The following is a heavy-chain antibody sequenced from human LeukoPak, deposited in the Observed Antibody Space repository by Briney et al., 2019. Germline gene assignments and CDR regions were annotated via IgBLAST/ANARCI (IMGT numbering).Heavy chain of an antibody. D-gene: IGHD3-22*01. CDR3: ARGRSSGYYTEFDY. J-gene: IGHJ4*02. Sequence: SETLSLTCTVSGGSISSSSYYWGWIRQPPGKGLEWIGSIYYSGSTYYNPSLKSRVTIPVDMSKNQFSLKLSSVTAADTAVYYCARGRSSGYYTEFDYWGQGTLVTVSS. V-gene: IGHV4-39*07. CDR1: GGSISSSSYY. CDR2: IYYSGST.